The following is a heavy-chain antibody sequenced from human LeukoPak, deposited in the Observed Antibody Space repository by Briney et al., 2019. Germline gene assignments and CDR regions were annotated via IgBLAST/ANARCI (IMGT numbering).Heavy chain of an antibody. CDR2: ISGSGGST. Sequence: PGGSLRLSCAASGFTFSSYAMSWVRQAPGKGLEWVSAISGSGGSTYYADSVKGRFSISRDNSRNTLYLQMNSLRAEDTAVYYCARDPRYASTAFDIWGQGTMVTVSS. J-gene: IGHJ3*02. D-gene: IGHD5-12*01. CDR3: ARDPRYASTAFDI. CDR1: GFTFSSYA. V-gene: IGHV3-23*01.